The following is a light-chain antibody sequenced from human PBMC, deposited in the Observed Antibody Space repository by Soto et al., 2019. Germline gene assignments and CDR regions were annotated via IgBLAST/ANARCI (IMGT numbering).Light chain of an antibody. CDR1: QSVSSH. J-gene: IGKJ4*01. V-gene: IGKV3-11*01. Sequence: EIVLTQSPATLSLSPGERATLSCRASQSVSSHLALYQQKPGQAPRLLIYDASNRATGIPARFSGSGSGTDFTLTISSLEPEDFAVYYCQQRSSWPSLTFGGGTKVDI. CDR2: DAS. CDR3: QQRSSWPSLT.